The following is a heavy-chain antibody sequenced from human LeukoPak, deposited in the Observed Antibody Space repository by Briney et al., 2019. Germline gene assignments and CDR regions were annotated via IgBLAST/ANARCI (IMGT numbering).Heavy chain of an antibody. J-gene: IGHJ4*02. Sequence: PSQTLSLTCAVSGGSISSGGYSWSWIRQPPGKGLEWIGYIYHSGSTYYNPSLKSRVTISVDRSKNQFSLKLSSVTAADTAVYCGAREGYDILTGYYIIDYWGQGTLVTVSS. CDR1: GGSISSGGYS. D-gene: IGHD3-9*01. CDR2: IYHSGST. CDR3: AREGYDILTGYYIIDY. V-gene: IGHV4-30-2*01.